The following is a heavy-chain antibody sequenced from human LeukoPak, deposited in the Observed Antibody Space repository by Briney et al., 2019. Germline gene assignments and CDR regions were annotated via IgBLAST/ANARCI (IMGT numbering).Heavy chain of an antibody. CDR3: AKTPQVQVRGVIRDY. Sequence: GGSLRLSCAASGFTFSSSAMSWVRQVPGKGLEWVSGISASGGSTSYADSVRGRFTISRDNSKNTLYLQMNSLRAEDTAVYYCAKTPQVQVRGVIRDYWGQGTLVTVSS. D-gene: IGHD3-10*01. CDR2: ISASGGST. CDR1: GFTFSSSA. J-gene: IGHJ4*02. V-gene: IGHV3-23*01.